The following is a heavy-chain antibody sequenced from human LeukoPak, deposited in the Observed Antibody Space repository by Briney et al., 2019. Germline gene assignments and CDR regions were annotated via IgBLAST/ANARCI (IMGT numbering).Heavy chain of an antibody. Sequence: SETLSLTCTVSGGSISSGGYYWSWIRQHPGKGLEWIGYIYYSGSTNYNPSLKSRVTISVDTSKNQFSLKLSSVTAADTAVYYCARGRQLVPYYYYYGMDVWGQGTTVTVSS. J-gene: IGHJ6*02. CDR2: IYYSGST. CDR1: GGSISSGGYY. V-gene: IGHV4-61*08. D-gene: IGHD6-13*01. CDR3: ARGRQLVPYYYYYGMDV.